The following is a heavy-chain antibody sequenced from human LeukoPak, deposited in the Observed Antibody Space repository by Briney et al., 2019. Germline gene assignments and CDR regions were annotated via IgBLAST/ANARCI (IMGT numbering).Heavy chain of an antibody. D-gene: IGHD4-17*01. J-gene: IGHJ4*02. CDR2: IWSDSTNK. Sequence: GGSLRPSCAASGFTFSTYAMHWVRQAPGKGLEWVAVIWSDSTNKYYADSVRGRFTISRDNSKSTLYLQMSSLRAEDTAMYYCARDRLTTVTTFHFDYWGQGTLVTVSS. CDR3: ARDRLTTVTTFHFDY. CDR1: GFTFSTYA. V-gene: IGHV3-33*01.